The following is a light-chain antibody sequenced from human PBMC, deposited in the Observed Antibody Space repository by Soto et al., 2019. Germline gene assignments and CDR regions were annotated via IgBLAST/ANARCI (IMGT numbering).Light chain of an antibody. Sequence: EIALTQSPATLSLYPGERATLSCRASQSVSRYLAWYQQRPGQAPRLLIHGASNRANGIPARFSGSASWTDFALTISSLEPEDFAVYYCQQRSTWPFTFGPGTKVDIK. V-gene: IGKV3-11*01. J-gene: IGKJ3*01. CDR1: QSVSRY. CDR3: QQRSTWPFT. CDR2: GAS.